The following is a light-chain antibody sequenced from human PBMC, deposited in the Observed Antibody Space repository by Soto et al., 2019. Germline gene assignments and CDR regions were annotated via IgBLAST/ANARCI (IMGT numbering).Light chain of an antibody. J-gene: IGLJ3*02. CDR1: SSDIGNND. V-gene: IGLV1-36*01. Sequence: QSVLTQPPSVSGVPRQRVTISCSGSSSDIGNNDVDWYQQLPGKAPRLLIYHDDLLPSGISDRFSGSKSGTSASLAISGLQSADDAIYYCATWDDSLNGHVFGGGTKVTVL. CDR2: HDD. CDR3: ATWDDSLNGHV.